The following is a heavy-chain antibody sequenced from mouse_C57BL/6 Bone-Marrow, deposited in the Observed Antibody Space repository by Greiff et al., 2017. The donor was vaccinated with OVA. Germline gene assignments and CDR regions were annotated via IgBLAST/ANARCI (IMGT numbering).Heavy chain of an antibody. CDR2: ISDGGSYT. CDR1: GFTFSSYA. Sequence: EVQLVESGGGLVKPGGSLKLSCAASGFTFSSYAMSWVRQTPEKRLEWVATISDGGSYTYYPDNVKGRFTISRDNAKKNLYLQMSHLKSEDTAMYYCARALWLRTGYWGQGTTLTVSS. D-gene: IGHD2-2*01. CDR3: ARALWLRTGY. V-gene: IGHV5-4*01. J-gene: IGHJ2*01.